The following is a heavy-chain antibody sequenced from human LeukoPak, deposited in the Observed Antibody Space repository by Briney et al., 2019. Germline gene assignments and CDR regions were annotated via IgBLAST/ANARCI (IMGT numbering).Heavy chain of an antibody. J-gene: IGHJ4*02. CDR2: INHSGST. CDR3: AGTNSSGPSDY. CDR1: GGSFSGYY. Sequence: PSETLSLTCAVYGGSFSGYYWSWIRQPPGKGLEWIGEINHSGSTNYNPSLKSRVTISVDTSKNQFSLKLSSVTAADTAVYYCAGTNSSGPSDYWGQGTLVTVSS. V-gene: IGHV4-34*01. D-gene: IGHD6-19*01.